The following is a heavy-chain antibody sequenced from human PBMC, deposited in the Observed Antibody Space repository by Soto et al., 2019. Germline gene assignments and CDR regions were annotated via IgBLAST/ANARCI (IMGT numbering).Heavy chain of an antibody. Sequence: GGSLRLSCAASGFTFSSYSMNWVRQAPGKGLEWVSYISSSSSTIYYADSVKGRFTISRDNAKNSLYLQMNSLRAEDTAVYYCARGPNSGYDYRTRGSFDIWGQGTMVTVSS. CDR2: ISSSSSTI. V-gene: IGHV3-48*01. J-gene: IGHJ3*02. CDR3: ARGPNSGYDYRTRGSFDI. D-gene: IGHD5-12*01. CDR1: GFTFSSYS.